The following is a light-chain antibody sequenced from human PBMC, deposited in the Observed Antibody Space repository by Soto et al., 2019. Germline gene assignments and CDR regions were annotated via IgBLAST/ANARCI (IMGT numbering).Light chain of an antibody. CDR1: QSISSW. J-gene: IGKJ1*01. CDR2: KAS. V-gene: IGKV1-5*03. Sequence: DIQMTQSPSTMSASVGDRVTITCRASQSISSWFAWYQQKPWKAPKLLIYKASSLESGVPSRFSGSGSGTEFTLTISSLQPDDFATYYCQQYNSYSTFGQGTKVEIK. CDR3: QQYNSYST.